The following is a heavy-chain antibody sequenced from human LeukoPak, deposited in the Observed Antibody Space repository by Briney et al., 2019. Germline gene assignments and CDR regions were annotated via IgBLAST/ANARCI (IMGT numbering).Heavy chain of an antibody. Sequence: SWTLPLTFTFAGGFISSGRHYWSWIRQPAGKGLEWIGRIYTSGNTNYNTSLKSRVTIPLVTSKNQFSLNLGSVTAADTALYYCAGEVGGSWFDPWGLGTLVTVSS. V-gene: IGHV4-61*02. D-gene: IGHD2-15*01. CDR3: AGEVGGSWFDP. CDR2: IYTSGNT. J-gene: IGHJ5*02. CDR1: GGFISSGRHY.